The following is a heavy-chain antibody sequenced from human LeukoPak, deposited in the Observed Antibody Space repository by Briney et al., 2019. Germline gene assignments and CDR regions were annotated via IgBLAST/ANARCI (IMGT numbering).Heavy chain of an antibody. Sequence: GASVKVSCKASGYTFTSYYMHWVRQAPGQGLEWMGWINPNSGGTNYAQKFQGRVTMTRDTSIRTAYMEVSRLTSDDTAVYYCAKDVGDTTPYFDYWGQGSLVTVSS. CDR3: AKDVGDTTPYFDY. CDR2: INPNSGGT. D-gene: IGHD1-26*01. CDR1: GYTFTSYY. J-gene: IGHJ4*02. V-gene: IGHV1-2*02.